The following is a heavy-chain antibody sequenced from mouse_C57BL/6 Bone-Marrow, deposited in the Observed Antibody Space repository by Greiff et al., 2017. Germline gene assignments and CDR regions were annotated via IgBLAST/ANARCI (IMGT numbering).Heavy chain of an antibody. D-gene: IGHD1-1*01. CDR2: INPGSGGT. CDR1: GYAFTNYL. Sequence: VMLVESGAELVRPGTSVKVSCKASGYAFTNYLIEWVKQRPGQGLEWIGVINPGSGGTNYNEKFKGKATLTADKSSSTAYMQLSSLTSEDSAVYFCAREGGYYYGSSYWDGAMDYWGQGTSVTVSS. J-gene: IGHJ4*01. CDR3: AREGGYYYGSSYWDGAMDY. V-gene: IGHV1-54*01.